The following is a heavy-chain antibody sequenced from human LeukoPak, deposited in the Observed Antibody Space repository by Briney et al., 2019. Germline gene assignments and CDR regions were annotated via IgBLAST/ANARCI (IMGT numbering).Heavy chain of an antibody. CDR1: GGSISSYY. CDR2: IYYSGST. V-gene: IGHV4-59*01. Sequence: SETLSLTCTVSGGSISSYYWSWIRQPPGKGLEWIGYIYYSGSTNYNPSLKSRVTISVDTSKNQFSLKLSSVTAADTAVYYCARDSGVRGVSWSDPWGQGTLVTVSS. D-gene: IGHD3-10*01. J-gene: IGHJ5*02. CDR3: ARDSGVRGVSWSDP.